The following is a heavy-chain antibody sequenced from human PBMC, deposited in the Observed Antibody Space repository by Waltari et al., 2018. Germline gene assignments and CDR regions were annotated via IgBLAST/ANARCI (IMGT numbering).Heavy chain of an antibody. J-gene: IGHJ5*02. CDR1: GYTFTGYY. V-gene: IGHV1-2*06. CDR3: ARGVVQGPPTAWFDP. Sequence: QVQLVQSGAEVKKPGASVKVSCKASGYTFTGYYMHWVRQAPGQGLEGMGRINPTSGGTNDAQKFQGRVTMTRDTSISTAYMELSRLRSDDTAVYYCARGVVQGPPTAWFDPWGQGTLVTVSS. CDR2: INPTSGGT. D-gene: IGHD3-10*01.